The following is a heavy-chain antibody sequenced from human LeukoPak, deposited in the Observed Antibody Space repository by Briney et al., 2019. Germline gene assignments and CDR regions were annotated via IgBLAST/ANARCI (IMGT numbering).Heavy chain of an antibody. J-gene: IGHJ4*02. CDR1: GFTFSSNA. CDR2: ISSSSRTI. Sequence: GGSLRLSCAASGFTFSSNAMNWVRQAPGKGLEWVSYISSSSRTIYYADSVKGRFTISRDNAKNSLYLQMSSLKTEDTAVYYCTRTLGYCSSTSSCPPYFDYWGQGTLVTVSS. CDR3: TRTLGYCSSTSSCPPYFDY. V-gene: IGHV3-48*01. D-gene: IGHD2-2*01.